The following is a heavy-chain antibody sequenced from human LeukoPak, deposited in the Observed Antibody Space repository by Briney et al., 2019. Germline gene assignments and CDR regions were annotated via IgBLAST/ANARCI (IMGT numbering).Heavy chain of an antibody. Sequence: SETLSLTCTVSGGSISSYYWSWIRQPPGKGLEWIGYIYYSGSTNYNPSLKSRVTISVDTSKNQFSLKLSSVTAADTAVYYCARALRGYSYGYIFDYWGQGTLVTVSS. J-gene: IGHJ4*02. CDR3: ARALRGYSYGYIFDY. CDR1: GGSISSYY. D-gene: IGHD5-18*01. V-gene: IGHV4-59*01. CDR2: IYYSGST.